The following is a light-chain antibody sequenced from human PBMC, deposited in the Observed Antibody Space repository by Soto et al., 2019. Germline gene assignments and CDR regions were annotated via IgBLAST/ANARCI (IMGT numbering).Light chain of an antibody. CDR2: GSA. CDR1: QSVFSS. CDR3: LHHGSSLWT. Sequence: EIVMTQSPATLSVSPWERATLSCRASQSVFSSLAWYQQRPGQAPRLLIYGSATRATGIPDRFSGSGSGTDFTLTISRLEPEDFAMYYCLHHGSSLWTFGQGTKVDIK. V-gene: IGKV3-20*01. J-gene: IGKJ1*01.